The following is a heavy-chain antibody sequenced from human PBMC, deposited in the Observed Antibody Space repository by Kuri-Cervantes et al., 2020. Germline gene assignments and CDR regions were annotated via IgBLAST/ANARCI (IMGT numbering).Heavy chain of an antibody. D-gene: IGHD3-16*01. J-gene: IGHJ3*02. CDR1: GFTFSSYW. V-gene: IGHV3-7*01. Sequence: GGSLRLSCAASGFTFSSYWMSWVRQAPGKGLEWVANIKQDGSEKYYVDSVKGRFTISRDNAKNSLYLQMNSLRAEDTAVYYCARDNLGLPQRGFGAFDIWGQGTMVTVSS. CDR3: ARDNLGLPQRGFGAFDI. CDR2: IKQDGSEK.